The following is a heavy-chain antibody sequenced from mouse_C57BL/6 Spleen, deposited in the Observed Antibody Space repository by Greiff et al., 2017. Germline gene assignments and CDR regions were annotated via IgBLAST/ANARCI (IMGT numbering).Heavy chain of an antibody. CDR3: ARHEGAYYSNYDWYFDV. D-gene: IGHD2-5*01. V-gene: IGHV1-62-2*01. Sequence: VQLQQSGAELVKPGASVKLSCKASGYTFTEYTIHWVKQRSGQGLEWIGWFYPGSGSIKYNEKFKDKATLTADKSSSTVYMELSRLTSEDSAVYFCARHEGAYYSNYDWYFDVWGTGTTVTVSS. J-gene: IGHJ1*03. CDR2: FYPGSGSI. CDR1: GYTFTEYT.